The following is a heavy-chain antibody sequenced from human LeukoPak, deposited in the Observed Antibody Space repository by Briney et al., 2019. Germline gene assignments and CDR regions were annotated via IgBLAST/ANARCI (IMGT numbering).Heavy chain of an antibody. CDR1: GGSIGSFF. J-gene: IGHJ4*02. V-gene: IGHV4-59*01. CDR2: VHSSGST. D-gene: IGHD3-9*01. Sequence: SETLSLTSTVSGGSIGSFFWSWIRQPPGKGLEWIGYVHSSGSTEYNPSLKSRLIISVDMSKNQFSLKLRSVSVADTAVYARLAPGNYDILTGDPKVVFDYWGQGALVTVSS. CDR3: LAPGNYDILTGDPKVVFDY.